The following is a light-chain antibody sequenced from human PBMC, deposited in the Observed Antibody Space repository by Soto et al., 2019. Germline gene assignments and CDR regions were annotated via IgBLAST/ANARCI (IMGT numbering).Light chain of an antibody. J-gene: IGLJ1*01. CDR2: EVS. CDR3: VSYTSTSTLV. CDR1: GSDVGNYVF. V-gene: IGLV2-14*01. Sequence: VLTQPSSVSGSPGQSITISCTGTGSDVGNYVFVSWYQQYPGKAPKLIIFEVSNRPSGVSDRFSGSKSGSTASLSISGLQSEDEADYYCVSYTSTSTLVFGTGTKVTV.